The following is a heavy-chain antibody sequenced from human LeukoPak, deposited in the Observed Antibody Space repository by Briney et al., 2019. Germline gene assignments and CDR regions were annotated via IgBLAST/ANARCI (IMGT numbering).Heavy chain of an antibody. J-gene: IGHJ5*02. D-gene: IGHD3-10*01. CDR1: GFTFSSYS. CDR2: ISSSSSYT. Sequence: GGSLRLSCAASGFTFSSYSMNWVRQAPGKGLEWVSSISSSSSYTYYADSVKGRFTISRDNAKNSLYLQMNSLRAEDTAVYYCARGSGYGSGSPAWFDPWGQGTLVTVSS. CDR3: ARGSGYGSGSPAWFDP. V-gene: IGHV3-21*01.